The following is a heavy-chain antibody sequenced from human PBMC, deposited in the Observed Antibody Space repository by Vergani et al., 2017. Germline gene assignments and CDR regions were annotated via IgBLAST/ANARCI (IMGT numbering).Heavy chain of an antibody. CDR3: AKYAGKGSVGATHQIDY. CDR2: IKSKTDGGTT. D-gene: IGHD1-26*01. Sequence: EVQLVESGGGLVKPGGSLRLSCAASGFTFSNAWMSWVRQAPGKGLEWVGRIKSKTDGGTTDYAAPVKGRFTISRDDSKNTLYLQMNSLKTEDTAVYYCAKYAGKGSVGATHQIDYWGQGTLVTVSS. J-gene: IGHJ4*02. V-gene: IGHV3-15*01. CDR1: GFTFSNAW.